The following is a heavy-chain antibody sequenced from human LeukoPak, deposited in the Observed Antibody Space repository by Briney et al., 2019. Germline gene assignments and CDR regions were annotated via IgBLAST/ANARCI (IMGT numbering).Heavy chain of an antibody. D-gene: IGHD6-13*01. J-gene: IGHJ4*02. CDR2: ISYDGSNK. CDR3: AKDFTAAAGNDY. Sequence: PGRSLRLSCAASGFTFSSYGMHWVRQAPGKGLEWGAVISYDGSNKYYADSVKGRFTISRDNSKNTLYLQMNSLRAGDPAVYYCAKDFTAAAGNDYWGQGTLVTVSS. CDR1: GFTFSSYG. V-gene: IGHV3-30*18.